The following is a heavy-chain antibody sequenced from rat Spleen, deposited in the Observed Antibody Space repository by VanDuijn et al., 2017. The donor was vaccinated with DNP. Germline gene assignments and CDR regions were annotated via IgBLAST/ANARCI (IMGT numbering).Heavy chain of an antibody. CDR1: GSSITSNY. D-gene: IGHD1-5*01. Sequence: EVQLQESGPGLVKPSQPLSLTCSVTGSSITSNYWGWIRKFPGDKMEWIGHISYSGSTGYNPSLKSRISISRDTSKNQFFLQLNSVTAEDTATYYCARWNIGTSTLDYWGQGVMVTVSS. CDR3: ARWNIGTSTLDY. V-gene: IGHV3-1*01. J-gene: IGHJ2*01. CDR2: ISYSGST.